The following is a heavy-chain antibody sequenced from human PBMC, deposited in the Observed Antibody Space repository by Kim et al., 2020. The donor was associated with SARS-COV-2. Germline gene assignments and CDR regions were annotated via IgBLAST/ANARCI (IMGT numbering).Heavy chain of an antibody. J-gene: IGHJ5*02. CDR2: T. V-gene: IGHV4-4*07. D-gene: IGHD2-15*01. CDR3: ARELLHNWFDP. Sequence: TTSTPSLQSRVTMSVDTAKNQFSLKLSSVTAADTAVYYCARELLHNWFDPWGQGTLVTVSS.